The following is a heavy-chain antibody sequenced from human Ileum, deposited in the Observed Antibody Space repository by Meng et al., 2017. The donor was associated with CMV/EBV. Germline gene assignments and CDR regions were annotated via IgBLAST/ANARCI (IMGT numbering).Heavy chain of an antibody. V-gene: IGHV3-7*01. CDR3: ATSSSSPGND. J-gene: IGHJ1*01. Sequence: GESLKISCAASGFTFTRYWMSWVRQAPGKGPEWVANINQDGSEQYYVDSVKGRFSISRDNAQNSVYLQMNSLRAEDTAMYYCATSSSSPGNDWGQGTLVTVSS. D-gene: IGHD6-6*01. CDR2: INQDGSEQ. CDR1: GFTFTRYW.